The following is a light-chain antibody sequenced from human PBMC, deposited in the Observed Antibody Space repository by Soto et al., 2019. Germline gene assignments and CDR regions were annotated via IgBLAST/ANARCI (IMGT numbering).Light chain of an antibody. CDR2: DVI. Sequence: QSVLTQPRSVSGSPGQSVTISCTGTSSDVGVYNYVSWYQQHPGKAPQLVIYDVIKRTSGVPDRFSGSKSGNTASLTISGLQAEDEADYYCCSYAGSSLWVFGWGTKLTVL. V-gene: IGLV2-11*01. CDR3: CSYAGSSLWV. J-gene: IGLJ3*02. CDR1: SSDVGVYNY.